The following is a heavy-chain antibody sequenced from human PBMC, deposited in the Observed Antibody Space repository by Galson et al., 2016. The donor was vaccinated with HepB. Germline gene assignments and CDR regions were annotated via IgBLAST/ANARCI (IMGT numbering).Heavy chain of an antibody. D-gene: IGHD1-1*01. CDR2: ISGSGSSS. CDR1: GFTFTSYA. Sequence: SLRLSCAASGFTFTSYAMSWVRQAPGKGLEWVSAISGSGSSSNYADSVKGRFTISRDNSKNTLYLQMNSLRDEDTAVYYCAKARLEPWAYFDYWGQGTLVIVSS. CDR3: AKARLEPWAYFDY. V-gene: IGHV3-23*01. J-gene: IGHJ4*02.